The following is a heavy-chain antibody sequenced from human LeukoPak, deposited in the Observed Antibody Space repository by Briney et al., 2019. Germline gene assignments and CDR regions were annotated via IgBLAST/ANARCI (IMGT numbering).Heavy chain of an antibody. Sequence: ASVKVSCKASGYTLTGYYMHWVRLAPGQGLEWMGWINPSSGDTNYAQKFQGRVTMTRDTSISTAYMELSRLRSDDTAVYYCARAYYDILTGYYWAGYYYGMDVWGQGTTVTVSS. D-gene: IGHD3-9*01. CDR2: INPSSGDT. V-gene: IGHV1-2*02. CDR3: ARAYYDILTGYYWAGYYYGMDV. CDR1: GYTLTGYY. J-gene: IGHJ6*02.